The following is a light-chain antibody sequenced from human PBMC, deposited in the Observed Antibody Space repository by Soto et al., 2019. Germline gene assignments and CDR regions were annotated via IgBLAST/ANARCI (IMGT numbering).Light chain of an antibody. CDR2: QVS. CDR1: SSDVGGYYY. CDR3: SSHAGSNNYV. V-gene: IGLV2-8*01. J-gene: IGLJ1*01. Sequence: QSALTQPASVSGSPGQSITISCTGTSSDVGGYYYVSWYQHHPGKAPKLMIYQVSKRPSGVPDRFSGSKSGNTASLTVSGLQAEDEADYYCSSHAGSNNYVFGTGTKVTVL.